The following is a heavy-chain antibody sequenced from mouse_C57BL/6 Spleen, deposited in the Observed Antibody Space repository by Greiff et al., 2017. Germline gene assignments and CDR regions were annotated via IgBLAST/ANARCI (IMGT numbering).Heavy chain of an antibody. D-gene: IGHD1-1*01. CDR1: GYSFTDYN. CDR3: ARYYYGSSFYAMDY. Sequence: EVQLQQSGPELVKPGASVKISCKASGYSFTDYNMNWVKQSNGKSLEWIGVINPNNGTTSYNQKFKGKATLTVDQSSSTAYMQLNSLTSEDSAVYYCARYYYGSSFYAMDYWGQGTSVTVSS. CDR2: INPNNGTT. V-gene: IGHV1-39*01. J-gene: IGHJ4*01.